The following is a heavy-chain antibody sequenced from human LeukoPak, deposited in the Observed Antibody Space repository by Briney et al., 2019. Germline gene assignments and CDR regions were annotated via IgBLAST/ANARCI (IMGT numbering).Heavy chain of an antibody. CDR1: GGSISSYY. D-gene: IGHD6-13*01. CDR2: IYYSGST. CDR3: AGHALYSSSWRPIDY. J-gene: IGHJ3*01. V-gene: IGHV4-59*08. Sequence: PSETLSLTCTVSGGSISSYYWSWIRQPPGKGLEWIGYIYYSGSTNYNPSLKSRVTISVDTSKNQFSLKLSSVTAADTAVYYCAGHALYSSSWRPIDYWGQGTMVTVSS.